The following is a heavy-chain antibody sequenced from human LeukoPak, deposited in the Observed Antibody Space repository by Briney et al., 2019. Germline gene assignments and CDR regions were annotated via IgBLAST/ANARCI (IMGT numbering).Heavy chain of an antibody. J-gene: IGHJ2*01. CDR3: ARGYCSGGSCYYFDL. CDR1: GGSISSYY. V-gene: IGHV4-59*01. Sequence: TSETLSLTCTVSGGSISSYYWNWIRKPPGKGLEWMGFIYYTGSTNYNPSLKSRVTISLDTSKTQFSLRLNSVTAADTAVYYCARGYCSGGSCYYFDLWGRGTLVTVSS. D-gene: IGHD2-15*01. CDR2: IYYTGST.